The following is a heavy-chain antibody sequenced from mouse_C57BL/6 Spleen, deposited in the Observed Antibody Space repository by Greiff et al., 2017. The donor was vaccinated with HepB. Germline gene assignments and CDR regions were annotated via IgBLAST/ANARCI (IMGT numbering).Heavy chain of an antibody. J-gene: IGHJ2*01. Sequence: EVQGVESGGGLVKPGGSLKLSCAASGFTFSSYTMSWVRQTPEKRLEWVATISGGGGNTYYPDSVKGRFTISRDNAKNTLYLQMSSLRSEDTAVYYCARRGGRTYFDYWGQGTTLTVSS. CDR2: ISGGGGNT. V-gene: IGHV5-9*04. CDR1: GFTFSSYT. CDR3: ARRGGRTYFDY.